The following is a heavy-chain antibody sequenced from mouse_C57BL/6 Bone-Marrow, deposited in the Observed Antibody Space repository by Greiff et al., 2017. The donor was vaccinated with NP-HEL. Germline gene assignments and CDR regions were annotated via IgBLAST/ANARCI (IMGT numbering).Heavy chain of an antibody. J-gene: IGHJ1*03. CDR3: ASHYGSSYRWYFDV. D-gene: IGHD1-1*01. V-gene: IGHV1-85*01. CDR1: GYTFTSYD. CDR2: IYPRDGST. Sequence: VQLQQSGPELVKPGASVKLSCKASGYTFTSYDMNWVKQRPGQGLEWIGWIYPRDGSTTYNEQFQGKATLTVDTSSSTAYMELHSLTSEDSAVYFCASHYGSSYRWYFDVWGTGTTVTVSS.